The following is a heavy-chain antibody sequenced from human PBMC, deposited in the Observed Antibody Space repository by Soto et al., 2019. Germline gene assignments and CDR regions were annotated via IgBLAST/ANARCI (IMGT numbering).Heavy chain of an antibody. CDR2: ISGSGGST. J-gene: IGHJ6*02. Sequence: PAASLTISCAASGFPFSSYAMSWVRPAPGKGLEWVSAISGSGGSTYYTDALRGRFTISRDNAKNSLYLQMNSLRAEDTAVYYCASLDTAVPLDHRPLDVWGQGTTVTVSS. D-gene: IGHD5-18*01. CDR3: ASLDTAVPLDHRPLDV. V-gene: IGHV3-23*01. CDR1: GFPFSSYA.